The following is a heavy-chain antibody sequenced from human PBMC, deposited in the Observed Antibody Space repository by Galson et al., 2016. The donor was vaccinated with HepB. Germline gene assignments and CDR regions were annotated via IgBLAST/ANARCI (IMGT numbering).Heavy chain of an antibody. Sequence: SLRLSCAASGFTFSRYWMAWVRQAPGKGLEWVSAISGVGGNTYYADSVKGRFTISRDNSKITLYLQMNSLRVEDTAVYYCAKDRTLSYYDSSGYYPSPYYFDYWGQGTLVTVSS. CDR2: ISGVGGNT. CDR3: AKDRTLSYYDSSGYYPSPYYFDY. J-gene: IGHJ4*02. V-gene: IGHV3-23*01. CDR1: GFTFSRYW. D-gene: IGHD3-22*01.